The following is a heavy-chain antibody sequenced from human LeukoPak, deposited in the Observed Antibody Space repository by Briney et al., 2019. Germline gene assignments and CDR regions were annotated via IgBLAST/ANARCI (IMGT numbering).Heavy chain of an antibody. J-gene: IGHJ6*03. D-gene: IGHD2-2*01. CDR1: GGSFSGYY. CDR3: ARGGFEIVVVPAARYYYYYMDV. CDR2: INHSGST. Sequence: SETLSLTCAVYGGSFSGYYWSWIRQPPGKGLEWIGGINHSGSTNYNPSLKSRVTISVDTSKNQFSLKLSSVTAADTAVYYCARGGFEIVVVPAARYYYYYMDVWGKGTTVTVSS. V-gene: IGHV4-34*01.